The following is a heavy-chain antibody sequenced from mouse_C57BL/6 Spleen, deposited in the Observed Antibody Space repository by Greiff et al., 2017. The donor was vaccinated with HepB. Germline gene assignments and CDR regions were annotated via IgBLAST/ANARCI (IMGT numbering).Heavy chain of an antibody. CDR1: GYAFSSSW. V-gene: IGHV1-82*01. CDR3: AREDSNLDY. CDR2: IYPGDGDT. D-gene: IGHD2-5*01. J-gene: IGHJ2*01. Sequence: VHLVESGPELVKPGASVKISCKASGYAFSSSWMNWVKQRPGKGLEWIGRIYPGDGDTNYNGKFKGKATLTADKSSSTAYMQLSSLTSEDSAVYFCAREDSNLDYWGQGTTLTVSS.